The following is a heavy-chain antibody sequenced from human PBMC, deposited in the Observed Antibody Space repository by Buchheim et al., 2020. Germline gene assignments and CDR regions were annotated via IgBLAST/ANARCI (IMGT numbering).Heavy chain of an antibody. V-gene: IGHV7-4-1*02. CDR1: GYTFTSYA. CDR2: INTNTGNP. Sequence: QVQLVQSGSELKKPGASVKVSCKASGYTFTSYAMNWVRQAPGQGLEWMGWINTNTGNPTYAQGFTGRFVFSFDTSFSTAYLQISSLKAEDTAVYYCAREGRRIGYCSSTSCSKPNWFDPWGQGTL. J-gene: IGHJ5*02. D-gene: IGHD2-2*01. CDR3: AREGRRIGYCSSTSCSKPNWFDP.